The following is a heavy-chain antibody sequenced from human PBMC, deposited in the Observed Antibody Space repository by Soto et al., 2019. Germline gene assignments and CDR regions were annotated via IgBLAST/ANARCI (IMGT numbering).Heavy chain of an antibody. CDR2: ISAYNGNT. J-gene: IGHJ4*02. CDR3: ARRLDGYCSSTSCYIIDY. Sequence: ASVKVSCKASGYTFTSYGISWVRQAPGQGLEWMGWISAYNGNTNYAQKLQGRVTMTTDTSTSTAYMELRSLRSDDTAVYYCARRLDGYCSSTSCYIIDYWGQGTLVTVSS. D-gene: IGHD2-2*02. CDR1: GYTFTSYG. V-gene: IGHV1-18*01.